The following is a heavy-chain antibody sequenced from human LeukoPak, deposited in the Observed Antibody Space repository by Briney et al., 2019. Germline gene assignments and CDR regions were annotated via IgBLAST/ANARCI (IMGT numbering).Heavy chain of an antibody. CDR3: AREDDRSFGAYDC. D-gene: IGHD4-17*01. V-gene: IGHV1-18*01. Sequence: ASVRVSCKASNYTFSDYDVTWVRQAPGQGLEWMGWVSKYTGNADYAPKFQGRVSMTTDTSTRTAYMELRSLRPDDTAVYFCAREDDRSFGAYDCWGQGTLVTVS. CDR1: NYTFSDYD. CDR2: VSKYTGNA. J-gene: IGHJ4*02.